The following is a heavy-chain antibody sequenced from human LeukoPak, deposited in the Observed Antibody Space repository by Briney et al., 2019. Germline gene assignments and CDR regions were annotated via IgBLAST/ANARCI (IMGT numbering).Heavy chain of an antibody. CDR2: ISGNGANK. V-gene: IGHV3-23*01. D-gene: IGHD4/OR15-4a*01. CDR1: GFTLNTYA. J-gene: IGHJ5*02. CDR3: AKGLGALDL. Sequence: TGGSLRLSCAASGFTLNTYAMTWVRQGPGKGLEWVSAISGNGANKFYADSVKGRFTISRDKSKNTLYLQMNSLRVEDTALYYCAKGLGALDLWGQGTLVTVSS.